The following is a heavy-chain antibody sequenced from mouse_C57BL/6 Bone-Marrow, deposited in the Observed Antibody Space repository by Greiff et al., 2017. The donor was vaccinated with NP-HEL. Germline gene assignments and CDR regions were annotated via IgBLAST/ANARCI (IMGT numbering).Heavy chain of an antibody. CDR3: LVYDYDGNYYAMDY. CDR2: IYPRDGST. CDR1: GYTFTDHT. J-gene: IGHJ4*01. D-gene: IGHD2-4*01. V-gene: IGHV1-78*01. Sequence: QVQLQQSDAELVKPGASVKISCKVSGYTFTDHTIHWMKQRPEQGLEWIGYIYPRDGSTKYNEKFKGKATLTADKSSSTAYMQLNSLTSEYSAVYFCLVYDYDGNYYAMDYWGQGTSVTVSS.